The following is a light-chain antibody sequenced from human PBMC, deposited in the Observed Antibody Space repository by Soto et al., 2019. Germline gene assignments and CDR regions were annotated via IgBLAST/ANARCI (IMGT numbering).Light chain of an antibody. CDR1: QSLRSS. CDR3: QQYNNWPQT. J-gene: IGKJ1*01. V-gene: IGKV3-15*01. CDR2: DAS. Sequence: ETLMAHSPDTLSVSLLERATLXWQASQSLRSSLAWYQQKPGQAPRLLIYDASTRATGIPARFSGSGSGTDFTLTISGLQSEDFAVYYCQQYNNWPQTFGQGTKVDIK.